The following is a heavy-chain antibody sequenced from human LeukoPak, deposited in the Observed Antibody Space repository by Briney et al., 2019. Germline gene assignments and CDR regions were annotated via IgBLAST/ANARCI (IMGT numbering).Heavy chain of an antibody. CDR1: GGSISSGGYY. Sequence: PSETLSLTCTVSGGSISSGGYYWTWIQQPPGKGLEWIGYIYYSGSTNYNPSLKSRVTISVDTSKNQFSLKLSSVTAADTAVYYCARLGEDYGDYRGFDPWGQGTLVTVSS. V-gene: IGHV4-61*08. J-gene: IGHJ5*02. CDR3: ARLGEDYGDYRGFDP. D-gene: IGHD4-17*01. CDR2: IYYSGST.